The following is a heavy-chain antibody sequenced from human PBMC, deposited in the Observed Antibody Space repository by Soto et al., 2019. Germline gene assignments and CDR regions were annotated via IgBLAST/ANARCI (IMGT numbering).Heavy chain of an antibody. CDR2: IAYDGNKN. D-gene: IGHD1-26*01. CDR1: GFTFKTHA. V-gene: IGHV3-30*18. J-gene: IGHJ6*02. Sequence: QVQLVESGGGVVQPGTSLRLSCAASGFTFKTHAMHWVRQAPGKGLEWMAVIAYDGNKNFYADSVKSRFTIPRDNSKNAMYLEINTLRNEDTAVYYCGKDVGDYVPYYYGVDVWGQGTTVTVSS. CDR3: GKDVGDYVPYYYGVDV.